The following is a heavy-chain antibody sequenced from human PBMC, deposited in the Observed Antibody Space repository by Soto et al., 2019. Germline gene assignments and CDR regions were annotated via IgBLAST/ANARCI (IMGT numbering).Heavy chain of an antibody. CDR2: INPNSGGT. CDR1: GYTFTGYY. Sequence: ASVKVSCKASGYTFTGYYMHWVRQAPGQGLEWMGWINPNSGGTNYAQKFQGWVTMTRDTSISTAYMELSRLRSDDTAVYYCARARGMTTVTITLDYWGQGTLVTVSS. J-gene: IGHJ4*02. CDR3: ARARGMTTVTITLDY. V-gene: IGHV1-2*04. D-gene: IGHD4-4*01.